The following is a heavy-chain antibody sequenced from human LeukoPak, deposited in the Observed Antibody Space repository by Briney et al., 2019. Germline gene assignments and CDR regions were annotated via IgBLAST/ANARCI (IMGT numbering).Heavy chain of an antibody. CDR3: ATAHDYGSFDL. Sequence: GGSLRLSCAASGFTFSSYSMTWVRQAPGKGLEWASSISSSSSYIYYADSVKGRFTISRDNAKNSLYLQMNSLRAEDTAVYYCATAHDYGSFDLWGRGTLVTVSS. V-gene: IGHV3-21*01. CDR2: ISSSSSYI. CDR1: GFTFSSYS. J-gene: IGHJ2*01.